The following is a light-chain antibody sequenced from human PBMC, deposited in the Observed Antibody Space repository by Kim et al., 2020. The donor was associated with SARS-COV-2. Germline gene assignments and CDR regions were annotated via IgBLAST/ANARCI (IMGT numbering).Light chain of an antibody. CDR2: GAS. CDR3: LQHNSYPLT. J-gene: IGKJ4*01. Sequence: DIQMTQSPSAMSASVGDRVTITCRASQGISNYLAWFQQKPGKVPKRLIYGASVLRSGVPSRFSGSGFGTEFTLTISSLQPEDFATYFCLQHNSYPLTFGGGTKVEIK. V-gene: IGKV1-17*03. CDR1: QGISNY.